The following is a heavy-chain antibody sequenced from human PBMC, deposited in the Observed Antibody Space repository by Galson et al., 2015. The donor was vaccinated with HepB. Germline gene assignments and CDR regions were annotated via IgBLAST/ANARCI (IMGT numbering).Heavy chain of an antibody. J-gene: IGHJ5*02. CDR3: AKAQGDYVSRWQNWLDP. V-gene: IGHV3-23*01. D-gene: IGHD6-13*01. Sequence: SLRLSCAASGFTFSNYAMTWVRQAPGKGLEWVSAISGSGDTTYYADSVKGRFTISRDNSKNTLYLQMNSLRSEDTAIFYCAKAQGDYVSRWQNWLDPWGQGTLVTVSS. CDR2: ISGSGDTT. CDR1: GFTFSNYA.